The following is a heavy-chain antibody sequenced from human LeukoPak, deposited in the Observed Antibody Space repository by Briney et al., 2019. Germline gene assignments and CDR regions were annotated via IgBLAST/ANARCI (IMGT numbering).Heavy chain of an antibody. CDR2: ISWNSGSI. Sequence: PGRSLRLSCAASGFTFDDYAMHWVRQAPGKGLEWVSGISWNSGSIGYADSVKGRFTISRDNAKNTLYLQMNSLRAEDTAVYYCARRGYDSNYWGQGTLVTVSS. D-gene: IGHD5-12*01. CDR3: ARRGYDSNY. J-gene: IGHJ4*02. V-gene: IGHV3-9*01. CDR1: GFTFDDYA.